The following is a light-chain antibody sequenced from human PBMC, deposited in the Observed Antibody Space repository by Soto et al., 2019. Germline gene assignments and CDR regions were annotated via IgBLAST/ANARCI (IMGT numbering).Light chain of an antibody. CDR2: EVV. CDR1: KNDIGVYDF. J-gene: IGLJ1*01. Sequence: LTQSPSASGSPGQSVTISCTGTKNDIGVYDFVSWYQHHPGKAPRLIIYEVVQRPSGVPDRFSGSKSGNTASLTVSGLQAADEADYFCKSYAGSNTYVFGSGTKV. CDR3: KSYAGSNTYV. V-gene: IGLV2-8*01.